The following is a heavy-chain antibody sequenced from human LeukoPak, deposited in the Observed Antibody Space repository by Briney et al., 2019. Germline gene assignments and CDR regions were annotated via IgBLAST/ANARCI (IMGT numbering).Heavy chain of an antibody. CDR3: AKDKSDFWSGYYTPFDY. CDR1: GFTFDDYA. Sequence: GGSLRLSCAASGFTFDDYAMHWVRQAPGKGLEWVSGISWNSGSIGYADSVKGRFTISRDNAKSSLYLQMNSLRAEDTALYYCAKDKSDFWSGYYTPFDYWGQGTLVTVSS. CDR2: ISWNSGSI. D-gene: IGHD3-3*01. J-gene: IGHJ4*02. V-gene: IGHV3-9*01.